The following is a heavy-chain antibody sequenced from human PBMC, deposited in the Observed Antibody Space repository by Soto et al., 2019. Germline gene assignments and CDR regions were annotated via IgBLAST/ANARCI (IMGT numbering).Heavy chain of an antibody. V-gene: IGHV3-48*02. CDR3: ARDLRWGSKWYYYMDV. J-gene: IGHJ6*03. CDR2: ISSSSTNI. D-gene: IGHD1-26*01. CDR1: GFTISGNA. Sequence: EVQLVESGGGLVQPGGSLRLSCAASGFTISGNAMNWVRQAPGRGLEWVSYISSSSTNIHYADSVRGRFTISRDNAKNTLYLHMNSLRDDDTAVYRCARDLRWGSKWYYYMDVWGKGTTVTVSS.